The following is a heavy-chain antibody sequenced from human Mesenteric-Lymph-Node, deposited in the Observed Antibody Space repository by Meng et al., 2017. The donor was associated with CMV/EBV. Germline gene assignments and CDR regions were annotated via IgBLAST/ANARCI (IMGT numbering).Heavy chain of an antibody. J-gene: IGHJ5*02. Sequence: GTFSSYAISWVRQAPGQGLEWMGGIIPIFGTANYAQKFQGRVTITADKSTSTAYMELSSLRSEDTAVYYCASRERSYYYGSGSPFDPWGQGTLVTVSS. CDR3: ASRERSYYYGSGSPFDP. V-gene: IGHV1-69*06. CDR2: IIPIFGTA. D-gene: IGHD3-10*01. CDR1: GTFSSYA.